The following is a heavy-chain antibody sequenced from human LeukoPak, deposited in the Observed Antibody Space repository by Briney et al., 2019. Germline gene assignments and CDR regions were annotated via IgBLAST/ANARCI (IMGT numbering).Heavy chain of an antibody. D-gene: IGHD1-26*01. V-gene: IGHV3-74*01. Sequence: GGSLRLSCAASGFTFGNYWMHWVRQVPGKGLVWVSRIDTDGSITNYADSARSRFTISRDNARNNLYLQMNSLRAEDTAVYYCVRDLDGRYGYWGQGTLVTVSS. J-gene: IGHJ4*02. CDR3: VRDLDGRYGY. CDR1: GFTFGNYW. CDR2: IDTDGSIT.